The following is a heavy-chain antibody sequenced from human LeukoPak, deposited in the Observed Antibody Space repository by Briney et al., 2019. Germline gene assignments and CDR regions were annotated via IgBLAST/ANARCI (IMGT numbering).Heavy chain of an antibody. CDR3: ARALSRTFSGHHFDY. CDR1: GFTFSSYW. Sequence: GGSLRLSCAASGFTFSSYWMHWVRQAPGKGLVWVSRINSDGSSTSYADSVKGRFTISRDNAKNTLYLQMNSLRAEDTAVYYCARALSRTFSGHHFDYWGQGTLVTVSS. CDR2: INSDGSST. V-gene: IGHV3-74*01. D-gene: IGHD3-10*01. J-gene: IGHJ4*02.